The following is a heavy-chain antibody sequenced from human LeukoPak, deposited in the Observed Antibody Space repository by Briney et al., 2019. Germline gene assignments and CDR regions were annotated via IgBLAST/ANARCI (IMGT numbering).Heavy chain of an antibody. CDR3: ARDPRGALSPWYFDY. J-gene: IGHJ4*02. D-gene: IGHD3-16*02. CDR1: GFTFSSYA. V-gene: IGHV3-30-3*01. Sequence: PGGSLRLSCAASGFTFSSYAMHWVRQAPGKGLEWVAVISYDGSNKYYADSVKGRFTISRDNSKNTLYLQMNSLRAEDTAVYYCARDPRGALSPWYFDYWGQGTLVTVSS. CDR2: ISYDGSNK.